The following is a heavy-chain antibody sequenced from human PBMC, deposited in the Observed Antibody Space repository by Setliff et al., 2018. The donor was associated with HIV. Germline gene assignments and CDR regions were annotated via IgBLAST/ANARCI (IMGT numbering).Heavy chain of an antibody. Sequence: PSETLSLTCTVSGGSTSTSSHSWGWIRQSPGKGLEWVGHINHSRSTFYNPSLKNRVTMSIDTSKNQFSLKLTSVTAADTSVYFCASRLPLSSGSAFAYWGQGTLVTVSS. J-gene: IGHJ4*02. CDR1: GGSTSTSSHS. D-gene: IGHD3-10*01. CDR3: ASRLPLSSGSAFAY. V-gene: IGHV4-39*01. CDR2: INHSRST.